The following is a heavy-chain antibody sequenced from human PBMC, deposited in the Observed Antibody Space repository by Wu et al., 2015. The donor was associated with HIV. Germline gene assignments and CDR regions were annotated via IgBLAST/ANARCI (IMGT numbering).Heavy chain of an antibody. J-gene: IGHJ3*02. Sequence: QVQLVQSGAEVKKPGSSVKVSCKASGGTFSSYAISWVRQAPGQGLEWMGGIIPIFGTANYAQKFQGRVAITTDESTSTAYMELSSLRSEDTAVYYCARVVTMVRGVMSAFDIWGQGQWSPSLQ. CDR2: IIPIFGTA. CDR1: GGTFSSYA. D-gene: IGHD3-10*01. CDR3: ARVVTMVRGVMSAFDI. V-gene: IGHV1-69*05.